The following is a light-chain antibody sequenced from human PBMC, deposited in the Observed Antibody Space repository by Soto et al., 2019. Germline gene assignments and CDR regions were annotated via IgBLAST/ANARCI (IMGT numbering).Light chain of an antibody. J-gene: IGKJ2*01. CDR3: QFFGSSRYT. CDR2: GTS. CDR1: QSISSNY. V-gene: IGKV3-20*01. Sequence: EIVLTQSPGILSLSPGERATLACRASQSISSNYLAWYQQKPGQAPRLLIYGTSSRATGIPDRFSGSGSGTDFTLTISRLAPEDFAVYYCQFFGSSRYTFGQGTKLEIK.